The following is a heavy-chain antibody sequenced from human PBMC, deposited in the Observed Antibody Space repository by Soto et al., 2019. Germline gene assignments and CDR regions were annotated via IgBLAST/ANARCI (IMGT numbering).Heavy chain of an antibody. D-gene: IGHD3-22*01. CDR2: IIPIFGTA. CDR3: ALEGYYYDSSGSVGTPAF. Sequence: SVKVSCKASGGTFSSYAISWVRQAPGQGLEWMGGIIPIFGTANYAQKFQGRVTITADESTSTAYMELSSLRSEDTAVYYCALEGYYYDSSGSVGTPAFWGQGTLVTVSS. CDR1: GGTFSSYA. J-gene: IGHJ4*02. V-gene: IGHV1-69*13.